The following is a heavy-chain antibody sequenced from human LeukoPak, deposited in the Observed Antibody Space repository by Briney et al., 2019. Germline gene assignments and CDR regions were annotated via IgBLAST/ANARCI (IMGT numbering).Heavy chain of an antibody. CDR1: GFTFSSYA. D-gene: IGHD3-10*01. CDR2: ISGSGGST. J-gene: IGHJ4*02. V-gene: IGHV3-23*01. CDR3: AKLPTYYYGSGSSGGDY. Sequence: PGGSLRLSCAASGFTFSSYAMSWVRQAPGKGLEWVSAISGSGGSTYYADSVKGRFTISRDNSKNTLYLQMNSLRAEDTAVYYCAKLPTYYYGSGSSGGDYWGQGTLVTVSS.